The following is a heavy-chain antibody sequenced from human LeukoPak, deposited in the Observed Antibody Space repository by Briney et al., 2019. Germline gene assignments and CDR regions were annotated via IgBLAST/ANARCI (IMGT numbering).Heavy chain of an antibody. Sequence: SETLSLTCTVFGGSISSYHWSWIRQPPGKGLEWIGSIYYSGSTNYNPSLKSRVTISVDTSNNQFSLKLSSVTAADTAVYYCARGFSGWTRYDYWGQGTLVTVSS. V-gene: IGHV4-59*01. CDR1: GGSISSYH. CDR3: ARGFSGWTRYDY. J-gene: IGHJ4*02. D-gene: IGHD6-19*01. CDR2: IYYSGST.